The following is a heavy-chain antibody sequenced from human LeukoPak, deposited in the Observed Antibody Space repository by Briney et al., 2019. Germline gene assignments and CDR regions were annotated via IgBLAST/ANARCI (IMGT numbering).Heavy chain of an antibody. V-gene: IGHV1-3*01. CDR2: ISAGNGNT. Sequence: ASVKVSCKASGYTFTSCAIHWVHQAPGQGLEWMGWISAGNGNTKYSQNFQGRVTFISNTSATTAFMELSSLRSEDAAVYYCARDSGSGNNDYWGQGTLVTVSS. CDR1: GYTFTSCA. CDR3: ARDSGSGNNDY. J-gene: IGHJ4*02. D-gene: IGHD1-26*01.